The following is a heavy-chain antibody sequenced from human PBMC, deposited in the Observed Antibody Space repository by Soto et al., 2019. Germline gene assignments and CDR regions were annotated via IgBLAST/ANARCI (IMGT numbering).Heavy chain of an antibody. D-gene: IGHD3-10*01. CDR2: INHSGST. V-gene: IGHV4-34*08. CDR3: ACPASYPY. Sequence: GSLRLSCAASGFTFSNYAMSWIRQPPGKGLEWIGEINHSGSTNYNPALKSRVTISVDTSKTQFSPQPSPVTAPDTAVYYSACPASYPYWGQGTLVTVSS. CDR1: GFTFSNYA. J-gene: IGHJ4*02.